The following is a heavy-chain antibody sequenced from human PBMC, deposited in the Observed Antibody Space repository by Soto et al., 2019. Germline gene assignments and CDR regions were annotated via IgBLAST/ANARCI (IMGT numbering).Heavy chain of an antibody. V-gene: IGHV4-31*11. CDR2: IYYSGTT. D-gene: IGHD4-4*01. CDR1: GGSISSGGYY. J-gene: IGHJ5*02. CDR3: ARGLGLDVTVRWFDP. Sequence: QVQLQESGPGLVKPSQTLSLTCAVSGGSISSGGYYWSWIRQHPAKGLEWIGYIYYSGTTYYNPSLRSRVSISADTSNNQFSLKLGSVTAADTAVYYCARGLGLDVTVRWFDPWGQGILVTVSS.